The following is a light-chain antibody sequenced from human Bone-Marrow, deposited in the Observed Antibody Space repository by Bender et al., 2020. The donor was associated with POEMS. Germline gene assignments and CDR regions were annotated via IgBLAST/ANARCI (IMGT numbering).Light chain of an antibody. CDR1: RIGSKS. Sequence: SYVLTQPPSVSVAPGQTAMITCGGNRIGSKSVHWYQQRPGQAPVLVVHDDKYRPSGIPERFSGSSSATTATLTITGVEAGDEADYYCGAWDYTLVAVVFGGGTKLTVL. CDR2: DDK. CDR3: GAWDYTLVAVV. V-gene: IGLV3-21*02. J-gene: IGLJ2*01.